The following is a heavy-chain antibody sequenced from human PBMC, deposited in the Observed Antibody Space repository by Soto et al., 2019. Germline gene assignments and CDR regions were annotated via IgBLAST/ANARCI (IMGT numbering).Heavy chain of an antibody. J-gene: IGHJ5*02. CDR2: IYYSGST. CDR3: ARDASSRGWFDP. CDR1: GGSISSGGYY. Sequence: QVQLQESGPGLVKPSQTLSLTYTVSGGSISSGGYYWSWIRQHPGKGLEWIGYIYYSGSTYYNPSLKSRVTISVDTSKNQFSLKLSSVTAADTAVYYCARDASSRGWFDPWGQGTLVTVSS. D-gene: IGHD3-10*01. V-gene: IGHV4-31*03.